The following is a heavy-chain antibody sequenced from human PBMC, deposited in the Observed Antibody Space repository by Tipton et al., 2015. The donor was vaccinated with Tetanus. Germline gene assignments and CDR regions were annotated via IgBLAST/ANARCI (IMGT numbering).Heavy chain of an antibody. D-gene: IGHD6-19*01. CDR1: GGSISSSSYY. CDR2: IYYSGST. V-gene: IGHV4-39*01. J-gene: IGHJ4*02. CDR3: ARLSSGWSLDPLYYFDY. Sequence: TLSLTCTVSGGSISSSSYYWGWIRQPPGKGLEWIGSIYYSGSTYYNPSLKSRVTISVDTPKNQFSLKLSSVTAADTAVYYCARLSSGWSLDPLYYFDYWGQGTLVTVSS.